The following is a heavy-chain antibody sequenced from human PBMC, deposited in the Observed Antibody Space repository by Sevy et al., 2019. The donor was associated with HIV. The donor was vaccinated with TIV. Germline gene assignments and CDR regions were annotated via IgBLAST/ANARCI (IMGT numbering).Heavy chain of an antibody. J-gene: IGHJ4*02. CDR1: GFTFSSYS. CDR3: ARGLERYCSGRSCYFRPYFDY. CDR2: ISSSSSYI. Sequence: GGSLRLSCAASGFTFSSYSMNWVRQAPGKGLEWVSSISSSSSYIYYANSVKGRFTISRDNAKNSLYLQMNSLRAEDTAVYYCARGLERYCSGRSCYFRPYFDYWGQGTLVTVSS. V-gene: IGHV3-21*01. D-gene: IGHD2-15*01.